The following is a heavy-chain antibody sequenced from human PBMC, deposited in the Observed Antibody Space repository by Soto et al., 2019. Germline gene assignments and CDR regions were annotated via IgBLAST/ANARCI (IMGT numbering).Heavy chain of an antibody. Sequence: EVQLVETGGGLIQPGGSLRLSCAASGFTVSSNYMSWVRQAPGKGLEWVSVIYSGGSTYYADSVKGRFTISRDNSKNTLYLQMNSLRAEDTAVYYCESRIDSSGWYVFDYWGQGTLVTVSS. D-gene: IGHD6-19*01. V-gene: IGHV3-53*02. CDR2: IYSGGST. J-gene: IGHJ4*02. CDR1: GFTVSSNY. CDR3: ESRIDSSGWYVFDY.